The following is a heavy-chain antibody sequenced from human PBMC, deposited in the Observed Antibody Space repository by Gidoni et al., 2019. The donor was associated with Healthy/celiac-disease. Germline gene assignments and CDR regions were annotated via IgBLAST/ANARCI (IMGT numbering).Heavy chain of an antibody. D-gene: IGHD3-22*01. CDR3: ARVLQDYYDSSGYPRFDY. V-gene: IGHV4-4*02. Sequence: TNYNPSLKSRVTISVDKSKNQFSLKLSSVTAADTAVYYCARVLQDYYDSSGYPRFDYWGQGTLVTVSS. J-gene: IGHJ4*02. CDR2: T.